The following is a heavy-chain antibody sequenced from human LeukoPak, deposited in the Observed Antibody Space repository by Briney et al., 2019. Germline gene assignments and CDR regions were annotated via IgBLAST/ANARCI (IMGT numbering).Heavy chain of an antibody. Sequence: QAGGSLRLSCAASGFTVDSNYLSWVRQAPGKGLEWVSAISGSGGSTYYADSVKGRFTISRDNSKNTLYLQMNSLRAEDTAVYYCAKDAQLLLYLFDYWGQGTLVTVSS. J-gene: IGHJ4*02. CDR1: GFTVDSNY. V-gene: IGHV3-23*01. CDR2: ISGSGGST. D-gene: IGHD2-2*02. CDR3: AKDAQLLLYLFDY.